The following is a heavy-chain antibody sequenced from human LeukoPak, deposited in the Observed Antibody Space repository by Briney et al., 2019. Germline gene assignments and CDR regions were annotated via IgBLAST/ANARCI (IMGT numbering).Heavy chain of an antibody. CDR2: ISGDGEST. V-gene: IGHV3-23*01. D-gene: IGHD2-2*01. Sequence: GGSLRLSCAASGVTLRNYAMTWIRQAPGKGLQWVSVISGDGESTYYADSVGGRFTIPRDNSKNTMYLQMNNLRTEDTAIYYCAKDRDCSSTGCYVFANWGQGTLVSVSS. J-gene: IGHJ4*02. CDR1: GVTLRNYA. CDR3: AKDRDCSSTGCYVFAN.